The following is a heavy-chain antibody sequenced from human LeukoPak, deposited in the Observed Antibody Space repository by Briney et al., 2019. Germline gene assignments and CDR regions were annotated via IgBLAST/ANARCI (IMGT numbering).Heavy chain of an antibody. CDR2: ISESGDTT. V-gene: IGHV3-23*01. CDR3: AKDYRGYYDSSARDY. J-gene: IGHJ4*02. Sequence: GGSLRLSCAASGFTFSSYHISWVRQAPGKGLEWVSAISESGDTTYYADSVKGRCTISRDNAKNRLHLQMNSLRAEDTAVYYCAKDYRGYYDSSARDYWGQGTLVTVSS. D-gene: IGHD3-22*01. CDR1: GFTFSSYH.